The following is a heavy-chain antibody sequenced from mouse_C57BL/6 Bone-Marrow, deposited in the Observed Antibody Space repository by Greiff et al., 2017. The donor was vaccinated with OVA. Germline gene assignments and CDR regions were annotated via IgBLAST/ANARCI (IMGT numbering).Heavy chain of an antibody. D-gene: IGHD2-1*01. CDR1: GYTFTSYW. CDR3: AREDLGYGNYDFAY. J-gene: IGHJ3*01. Sequence: QVQLQQPGAELVRPGTSVKLSCKASGYTFTSYWMHWVKQRPGQGLEWIGVIDPSDSYTNYNQKFKGKATLTVDTSSSTAYMQLSSLTSEDSAVYYCAREDLGYGNYDFAYWGQGTLVTVSA. V-gene: IGHV1-59*01. CDR2: IDPSDSYT.